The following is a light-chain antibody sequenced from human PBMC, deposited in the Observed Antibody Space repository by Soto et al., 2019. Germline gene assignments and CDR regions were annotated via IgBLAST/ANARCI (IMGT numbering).Light chain of an antibody. V-gene: IGKV1-39*01. CDR1: QYISTY. CDR3: QQSYTTPRT. Sequence: DIQMTQSPPSLSASVGDRVTITCRASQYISTYLNWYRQKSGKAPEVLIYSASTLQSGVPSRFSGRGSGTDFTLTIIGLQSEDFATYYCQQSYTTPRTFGAGTKVEIK. CDR2: SAS. J-gene: IGKJ1*01.